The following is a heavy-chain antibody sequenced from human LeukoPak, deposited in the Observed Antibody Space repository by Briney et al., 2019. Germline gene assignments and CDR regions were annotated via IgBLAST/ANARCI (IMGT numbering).Heavy chain of an antibody. J-gene: IGHJ4*02. D-gene: IGHD3-22*01. V-gene: IGHV2-5*02. Sequence: SGPTLVNPTQTLTLTCTFSGFSLSTSAVGVGWIRQPPGKALEWLALIYWGDDKRYSPSLKSRLTITKDTSKNQVVLTMTNMDPVDTATYYCSRRYDSSGYYLSYYFDYWGQGTLVTVSS. CDR3: SRRYDSSGYYLSYYFDY. CDR1: GFSLSTSAVG. CDR2: IYWGDDK.